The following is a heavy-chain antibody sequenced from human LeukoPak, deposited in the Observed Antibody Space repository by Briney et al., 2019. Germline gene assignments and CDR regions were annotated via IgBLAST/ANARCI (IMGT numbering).Heavy chain of an antibody. CDR2: ISGSGGST. Sequence: GGSLRLSCAASGFTFSSYAMSWVRQAPGKGLEGVSAISGSGGSTYYADSVKGRFTISRDNSKNTLYLQMNSLRAEDTAVYYCAKGGSGWSKPYYFDYWGQGTLVTVSS. J-gene: IGHJ4*02. CDR1: GFTFSSYA. V-gene: IGHV3-23*01. D-gene: IGHD6-19*01. CDR3: AKGGSGWSKPYYFDY.